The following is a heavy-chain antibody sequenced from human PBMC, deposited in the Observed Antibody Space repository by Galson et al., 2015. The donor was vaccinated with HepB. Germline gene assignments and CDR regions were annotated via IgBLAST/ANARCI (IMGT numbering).Heavy chain of an antibody. CDR2: ISWDGGST. CDR3: AKDSSGWYGYFQH. J-gene: IGHJ1*01. Sequence: SLRLSCAASGFTFDDYAMHWVRQAPGKGLEWVSLISWDGGSTYYADSVKGRFTISRDNSKNSLYLQMNSLRAEDTALYYCAKDSSGWYGYFQHWGQGTLVTVSS. D-gene: IGHD6-19*01. CDR1: GFTFDDYA. V-gene: IGHV3-43D*03.